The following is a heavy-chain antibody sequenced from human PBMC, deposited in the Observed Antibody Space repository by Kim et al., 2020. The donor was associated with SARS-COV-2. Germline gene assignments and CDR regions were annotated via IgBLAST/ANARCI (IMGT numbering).Heavy chain of an antibody. J-gene: IGHJ4*02. V-gene: IGHV3-33*01. Sequence: YADSVKGRFTTSRDNSKTTLYLQMNSRRAEDTAVYYCAGEGGYSSGWLDYWGQGTLVTVSS. CDR3: AGEGGYSSGWLDY. D-gene: IGHD6-19*01.